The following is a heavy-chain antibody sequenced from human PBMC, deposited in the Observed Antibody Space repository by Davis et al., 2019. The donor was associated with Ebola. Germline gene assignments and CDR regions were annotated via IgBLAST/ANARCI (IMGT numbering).Heavy chain of an antibody. V-gene: IGHV3-30*04. CDR1: GFIFRNYA. J-gene: IGHJ4*02. CDR2: VSHSERER. Sequence: GESLKISCAASGFIFRNYAMHWVRQAPGKGLKWVAVVSHSERERFYADSVKGRFTISRDNSENTLYLQMNSLTADDTSVYYCARAGFDEVLDYWGQGTPVTVSS. D-gene: IGHD3-3*01. CDR3: ARAGFDEVLDY.